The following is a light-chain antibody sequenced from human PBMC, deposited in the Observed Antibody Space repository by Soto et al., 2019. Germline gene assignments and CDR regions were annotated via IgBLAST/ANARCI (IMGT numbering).Light chain of an antibody. J-gene: IGKJ1*01. Sequence: DIQMTQSPSTLSASVGDRLTITCRASQSISSWLAWYQHKPGKAPKLLIYDASTLESGVPSRFSGSGSGTEFTLTITSLQPDDFATYYCQQYNSYSRTFGQGTKVEIK. CDR1: QSISSW. V-gene: IGKV1-5*01. CDR3: QQYNSYSRT. CDR2: DAS.